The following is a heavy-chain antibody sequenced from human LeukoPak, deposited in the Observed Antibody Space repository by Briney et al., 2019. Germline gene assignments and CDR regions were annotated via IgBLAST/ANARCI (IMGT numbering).Heavy chain of an antibody. Sequence: SETLSLTCTVSGGSISSSSYYWGWIRQPPGKGLGWIGSIYYSGSTYYNPSLKSRVTISVDTSKNQFSLKLSSVTAADTAVYYCARAGTIFGVVTSHSDYWGQGTLVTVSS. V-gene: IGHV4-39*07. J-gene: IGHJ4*02. D-gene: IGHD3-3*01. CDR3: ARAGTIFGVVTSHSDY. CDR1: GGSISSSSYY. CDR2: IYYSGST.